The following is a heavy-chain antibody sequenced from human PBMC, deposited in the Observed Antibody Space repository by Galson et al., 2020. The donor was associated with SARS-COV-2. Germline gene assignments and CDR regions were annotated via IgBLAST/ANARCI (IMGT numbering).Heavy chain of an antibody. D-gene: IGHD6-19*01. CDR1: GGSFTRDGSF. CDR3: AREGAGYNSGWPHY. V-gene: IGHV4-31*03. J-gene: IGHJ4*02. Sequence: SETLSLTCSVSGGSFTRDGSFWSWIRQPPGRGLEWIGYMFYNGDTYYNPSLKSRVSISVDASKGEISLKLTSVTDADTAVYFCAREGAGYNSGWPHYWGQGTPVTVAS. CDR2: MFYNGDT.